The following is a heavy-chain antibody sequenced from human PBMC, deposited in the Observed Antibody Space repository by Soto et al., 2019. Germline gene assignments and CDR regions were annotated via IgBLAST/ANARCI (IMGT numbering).Heavy chain of an antibody. CDR3: ARGCPHYYDFWSRASVYYYGMDV. CDR1: GGSFSGYY. CDR2: INHSGST. D-gene: IGHD3-3*01. Sequence: ETLSLTCAVYGGSFSGYYWSWIRQPPGRGLEWIGEINHSGSTNYNPSLKSRVTISVDTSKNQFSLKLSSVTAADTAVYYCARGCPHYYDFWSRASVYYYGMDVWGQGTTVTVSS. V-gene: IGHV4-34*01. J-gene: IGHJ6*02.